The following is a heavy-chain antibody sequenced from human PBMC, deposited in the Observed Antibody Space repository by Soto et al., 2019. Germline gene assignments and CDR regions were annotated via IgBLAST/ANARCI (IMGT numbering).Heavy chain of an antibody. CDR3: ARSRRGAYSSGWYSPSGYYNYGIDV. CDR1: GYSFTSYW. V-gene: IGHV5-51*01. Sequence: PGESLKISCKGSGYSFTSYWIGWVCQMPGKGLEWMGIIYPGDSDTRYSPSFQGQVTISADKSISTAYLQWSSLKASDTAMYYCARSRRGAYSSGWYSPSGYYNYGIDVWGQGTKVTVSS. CDR2: IYPGDSDT. D-gene: IGHD6-19*01. J-gene: IGHJ6*02.